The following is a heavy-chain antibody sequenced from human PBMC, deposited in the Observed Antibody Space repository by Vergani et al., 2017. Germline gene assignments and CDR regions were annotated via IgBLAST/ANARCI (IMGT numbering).Heavy chain of an antibody. CDR2: IGSSGPYI. D-gene: IGHD2-8*01. V-gene: IGHV3-21*06. J-gene: IGHJ6*02. CDR3: ARDCTSGGCPDNYGMDV. Sequence: ELQLVESGGGLVQPGGSLRLSCAASGFTFSDFSMSWVRQAPGKGLEWVAFIGSSGPYINYADSVKGRFIISRDNTNNSLFLQLRSLRAEDAAVYYCARDCTSGGCPDNYGMDVWGQGATVTVSS. CDR1: GFTFSDFS.